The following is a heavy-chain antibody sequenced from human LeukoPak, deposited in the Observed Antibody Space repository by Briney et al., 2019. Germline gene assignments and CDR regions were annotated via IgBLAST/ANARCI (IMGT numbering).Heavy chain of an antibody. J-gene: IGHJ3*02. CDR3: ARSTYDYVWGSYRIAAFDI. Sequence: ASVKVSCKASGYTFTSYGISWVRQAPGQGLEWMGWISAYNGNTNYAQKLQGRVTMTTDTSTSTAYMELRGLRSDDTAVYYCARSTYDYVWGSYRIAAFDIWGQGTMVTVSS. V-gene: IGHV1-18*01. CDR1: GYTFTSYG. D-gene: IGHD3-16*02. CDR2: ISAYNGNT.